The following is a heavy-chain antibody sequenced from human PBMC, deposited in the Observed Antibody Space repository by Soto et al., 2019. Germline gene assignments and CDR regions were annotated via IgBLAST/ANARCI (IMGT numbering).Heavy chain of an antibody. D-gene: IGHD2-15*01. CDR1: GGSISSSSYY. J-gene: IGHJ3*02. CDR2: ISYSGST. V-gene: IGHV4-39*01. CDR3: ARPSPRYCSGGSCLEFPDAFDI. Sequence: SETLSLTCTVSGGSISSSSYYWGWIRQPPGKGLEWIASISYSGSTYYNPSLKSRVTISVDTSKNQFSLKLSSVTAADTAVYYCARPSPRYCSGGSCLEFPDAFDIWGQGTMVTVSS.